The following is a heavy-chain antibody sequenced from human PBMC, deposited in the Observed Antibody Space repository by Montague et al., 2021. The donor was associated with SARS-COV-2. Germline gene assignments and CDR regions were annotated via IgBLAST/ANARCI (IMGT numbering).Heavy chain of an antibody. CDR2: IHHGGST. CDR3: ARLGDGVVPSPILGVGPYYSYYYMDV. CDR1: GGSFSTYS. Sequence: SETLSLTCAVHGGSFSTYSWNWIRQPPRKGLEWIGEIHHGGSTNYNPSLKSRVTISADTSKNQFSLKLTSVAAADTVVYYCARLGDGVVPSPILGVGPYYSYYYMDVWGKGTTVTVSS. D-gene: IGHD3-10*01. J-gene: IGHJ6*03. V-gene: IGHV4-34*01.